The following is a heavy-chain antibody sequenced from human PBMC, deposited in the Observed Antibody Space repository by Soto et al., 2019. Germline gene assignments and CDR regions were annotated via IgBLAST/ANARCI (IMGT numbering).Heavy chain of an antibody. V-gene: IGHV1-18*04. CDR2: ISAYNGNT. Sequence: GASVKVSCKASGYTFTSYGISWVRQAPGQGLEWMGWISAYNGNTNYGQKLQGRVTMTTHASTSTAYMKLRSLRTDDTAVYSCARGSGYSYGTGVGNGIWGQGTLVTVSS. CDR1: GYTFTSYG. CDR3: ARGSGYSYGTGVGNGI. J-gene: IGHJ4*02. D-gene: IGHD5-18*01.